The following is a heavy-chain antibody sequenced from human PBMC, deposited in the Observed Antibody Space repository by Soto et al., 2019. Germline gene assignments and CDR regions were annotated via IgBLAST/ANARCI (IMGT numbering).Heavy chain of an antibody. J-gene: IGHJ6*02. Sequence: ASVKVSCKASGGTFSSYAISWVRQAPGQGLEWMGGIIPIFGTANYAQKFQGRVTITADKSTSTAYMELSSLRSEDTAVYYCAVGMARSYYYYGMDVWGQGTTVTVSS. CDR3: AVGMARSYYYYGMDV. CDR1: GGTFSSYA. CDR2: IIPIFGTA. V-gene: IGHV1-69*06. D-gene: IGHD6-6*01.